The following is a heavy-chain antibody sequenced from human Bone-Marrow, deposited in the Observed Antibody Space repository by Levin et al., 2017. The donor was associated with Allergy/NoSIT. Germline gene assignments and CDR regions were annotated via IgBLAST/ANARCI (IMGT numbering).Heavy chain of an antibody. J-gene: IGHJ4*02. Sequence: GESLKISCAASGFNFRNYEMNWVRQVPGKGLEWLAHITGSGDSTSYADSVEGRFTIPRDKAENSLYLQMHSLRAEDSGLYYCATLSVFVPNTVASDKWGQGTLVTVSS. CDR3: ATLSVFVPNTVASDK. D-gene: IGHD3-16*02. V-gene: IGHV3-48*03. CDR2: ITGSGDST. CDR1: GFNFRNYE.